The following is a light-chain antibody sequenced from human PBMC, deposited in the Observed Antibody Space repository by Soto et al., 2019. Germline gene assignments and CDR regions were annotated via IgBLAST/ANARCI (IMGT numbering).Light chain of an antibody. CDR1: ISDVGGYDY. V-gene: IGLV2-14*01. CDR2: EVS. CDR3: SSYTDSSGRV. J-gene: IGLJ3*02. Sequence: QSALTQPASVSGSPGQSITISYIGTISDVGGYDYVSWYQQHPGKAPKVIIYEVSHRPSGVSYRFSGSKSGNTASLTISGLQAEDEADYYCSSYTDSSGRVFGGGTKLTVL.